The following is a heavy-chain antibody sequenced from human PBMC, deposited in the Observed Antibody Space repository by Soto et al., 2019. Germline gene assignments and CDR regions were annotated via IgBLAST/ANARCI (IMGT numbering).Heavy chain of an antibody. V-gene: IGHV4-39*01. Sequence: QLQLQESGPGLVKPSETLSLTCTVTGGSISDDTYYWGRIRQPPGKGLEWIGSIYYSGTSSYNPSLKSRVPMSVDTSKKQLSLRLSSVTAADTAVYYCARLHCDSPNCVPLDPWGQGTLVTVSS. CDR2: IYYSGTS. J-gene: IGHJ5*02. CDR1: GGSISDDTYY. CDR3: ARLHCDSPNCVPLDP. D-gene: IGHD2-2*01.